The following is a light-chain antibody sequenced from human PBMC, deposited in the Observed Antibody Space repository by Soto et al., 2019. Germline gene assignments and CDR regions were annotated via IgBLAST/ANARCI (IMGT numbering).Light chain of an antibody. CDR1: QSVGRN. Sequence: ATLSVSPGERATLSCRASQSVGRNLAWYQQKPGQAPRLLIYDASTRATGVPARFSASGSGTAFTLTISSLQSEDFAVYYCQQYNNWPPITFGQGTRLEIK. J-gene: IGKJ5*01. CDR2: DAS. V-gene: IGKV3-15*01. CDR3: QQYNNWPPIT.